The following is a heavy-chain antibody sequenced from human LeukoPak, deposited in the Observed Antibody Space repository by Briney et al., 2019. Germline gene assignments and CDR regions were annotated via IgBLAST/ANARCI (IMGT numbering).Heavy chain of an antibody. CDR1: GGSFSGYY. D-gene: IGHD3-9*01. Sequence: PSETLSLTCAVYGGSFSGYYWSWIRQPPGKGLEWMGEINHSGSTNYNPSLKSRVTISVDTSKNQFSLKLSSVTAADTAVYYCASYDILTGYFGYWDQGTLVTVSS. CDR3: ASYDILTGYFGY. J-gene: IGHJ4*02. CDR2: INHSGST. V-gene: IGHV4-34*01.